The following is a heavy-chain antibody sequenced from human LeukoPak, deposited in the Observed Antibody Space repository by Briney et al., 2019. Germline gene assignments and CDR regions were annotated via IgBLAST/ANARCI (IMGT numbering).Heavy chain of an antibody. CDR3: ARGSGGYYYG. CDR2: IYYSGST. V-gene: IGHV4-39*01. Sequence: SETLSLTCTVSGGSISSSSYYWGWIRQPPGKGLEWIGSIYYSGSTYYNPSLKSRVTISVDTSKNQFSLKLSSVTAADTAVYYCARGSGGYYYGWGQGTLVTVSS. D-gene: IGHD3-22*01. J-gene: IGHJ4*02. CDR1: GGSISSSSYY.